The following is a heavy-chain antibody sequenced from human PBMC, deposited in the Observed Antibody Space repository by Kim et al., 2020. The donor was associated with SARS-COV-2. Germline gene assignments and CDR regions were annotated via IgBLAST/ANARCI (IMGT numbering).Heavy chain of an antibody. CDR3: AKDGGDYGSGSYIDY. J-gene: IGHJ4*02. V-gene: IGHV3-23*01. Sequence: GGSLRLSCAASGFTFSSYAMSWVRQAPGKGLEWVSAISGSGGSTYYADSVKGRFTISRDNSKNTLYLQMNSLRAEDPAVYYCAKDGGDYGSGSYIDYWGQGTLVTRSS. CDR2: ISGSGGST. D-gene: IGHD3-10*01. CDR1: GFTFSSYA.